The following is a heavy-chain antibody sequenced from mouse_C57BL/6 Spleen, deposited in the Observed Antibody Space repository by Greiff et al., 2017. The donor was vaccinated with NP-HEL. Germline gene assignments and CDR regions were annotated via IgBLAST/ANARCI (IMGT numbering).Heavy chain of an antibody. Sequence: VQLQQPGTELVKPGASVKLSCKASGYTFTSYWMHWVKQRPGQGLEWIGNINPSNGGTNYNEKFKSKATLTVDKSSSPAYMQLSSLTSEDSAVYYCASKSSNLYYAMDYWGQGTSVTVSS. J-gene: IGHJ4*01. V-gene: IGHV1-53*01. D-gene: IGHD2-5*01. CDR2: INPSNGGT. CDR1: GYTFTSYW. CDR3: ASKSSNLYYAMDY.